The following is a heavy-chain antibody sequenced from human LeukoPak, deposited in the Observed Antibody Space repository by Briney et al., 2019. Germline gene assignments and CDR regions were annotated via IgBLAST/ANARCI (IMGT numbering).Heavy chain of an antibody. D-gene: IGHD6-19*01. V-gene: IGHV1-2*02. CDR1: GYTFTGYY. Sequence: GASVRVSCKASGYTFTGYYIHWVRQAPGQGLEWMGWINPTSGGTKYAQKFQGRVTMTRDTSTSTAYMELSRLRADDTAVFYCARGGSAWDNPFDYWGQGTLVTVSS. J-gene: IGHJ4*02. CDR3: ARGGSAWDNPFDY. CDR2: INPTSGGT.